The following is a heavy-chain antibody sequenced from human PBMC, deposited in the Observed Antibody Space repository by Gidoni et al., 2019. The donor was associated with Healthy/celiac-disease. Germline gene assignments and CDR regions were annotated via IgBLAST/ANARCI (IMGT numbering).Heavy chain of an antibody. Sequence: QVQLVESGGGVVQPGRSLRLSCAASGFIFSSYGMHWVRQAPGKGLEWVAVISYDGSNKYYADSVKGRFTISRDNFKNTLFLQMNSLRAEDTAVYYCAKDRGGLDLWGRGTLVTVSS. V-gene: IGHV3-30*18. CDR2: ISYDGSNK. CDR1: GFIFSSYG. CDR3: AKDRGGLDL. J-gene: IGHJ2*01. D-gene: IGHD3-10*01.